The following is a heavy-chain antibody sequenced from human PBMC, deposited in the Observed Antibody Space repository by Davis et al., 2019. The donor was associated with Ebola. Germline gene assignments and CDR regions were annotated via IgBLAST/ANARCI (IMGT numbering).Heavy chain of an antibody. CDR1: GGSISSSSYY. CDR3: ARHNDQSIAAAAWFDP. CDR2: IYYSGST. V-gene: IGHV4-39*01. Sequence: PSETLSLTCTVSGGSISSSSYYWGWIRQPPGKGLEWIGSIYYSGSTYYNPSLKSRVTISVDTSKNQFSLKLSSVTAADTAVYYCARHNDQSIAAAAWFDPWGQGTLVTVSS. D-gene: IGHD6-25*01. J-gene: IGHJ5*02.